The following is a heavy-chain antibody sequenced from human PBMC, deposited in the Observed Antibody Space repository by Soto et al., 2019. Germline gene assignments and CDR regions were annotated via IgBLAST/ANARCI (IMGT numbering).Heavy chain of an antibody. CDR1: GYSFTSYW. CDR3: ARLGAFSGYELHYYYYGMDV. Sequence: GESLKISCKGSGYSFTSYWIGWVRQMPGKGLEWMGIIYPGDSDTRYSPSFQGQVTISADKSIGTAYLQWSSLKASDTAMYYCARLGAFSGYELHYYYYGMDVWGQGTTVTVSS. CDR2: IYPGDSDT. D-gene: IGHD5-12*01. V-gene: IGHV5-51*01. J-gene: IGHJ6*02.